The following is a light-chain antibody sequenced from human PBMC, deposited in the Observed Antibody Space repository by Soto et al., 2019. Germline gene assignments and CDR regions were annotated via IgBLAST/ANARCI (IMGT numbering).Light chain of an antibody. Sequence: EIVLPQSPDTLSLSPGERATLSCRASQSVYTYLAWYQQRPGQATRPLIYDVFYRATGIPARFSGSGSGTDFTLTISSLEPEDFAIYYCQQRYNWPITFGQGTRLDIK. CDR3: QQRYNWPIT. J-gene: IGKJ5*01. CDR1: QSVYTY. V-gene: IGKV3-11*01. CDR2: DVF.